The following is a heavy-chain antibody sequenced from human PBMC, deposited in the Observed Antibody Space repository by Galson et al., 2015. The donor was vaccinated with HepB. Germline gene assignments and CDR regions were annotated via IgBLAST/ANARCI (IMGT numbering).Heavy chain of an antibody. V-gene: IGHV4-34*01. CDR2: IHHSGRS. Sequence: ETLSLTCTVYGGSFSGYYWNWIRQPPGKGLEWIGEIHHSGRSSHNPSLKSRVTIPVDTSKKQFSLKVSSVTAADTATYYCARGNHCSSSSCHSYFEYGLDVWGLGTTVTVSS. J-gene: IGHJ6*02. CDR1: GGSFSGYY. D-gene: IGHD2-15*01. CDR3: ARGNHCSSSSCHSYFEYGLDV.